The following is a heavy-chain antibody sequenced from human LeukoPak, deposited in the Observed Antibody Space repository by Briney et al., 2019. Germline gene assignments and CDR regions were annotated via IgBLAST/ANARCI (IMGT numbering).Heavy chain of an antibody. CDR3: ARHVPSALRVVVVTSDWYFDV. D-gene: IGHD2-21*02. Sequence: SETLSLTCTVSGGSISSSRFFWGWVRQAPGKGLEWLATTYYTGNTNYNPPLESRVAISVDTSTNQFSLDLRSVTAADTAVYYCARHVPSALRVVVVTSDWYFDVWGRGTLVTVS. J-gene: IGHJ2*01. V-gene: IGHV4-39*01. CDR2: TYYTGNT. CDR1: GGSISSSRFF.